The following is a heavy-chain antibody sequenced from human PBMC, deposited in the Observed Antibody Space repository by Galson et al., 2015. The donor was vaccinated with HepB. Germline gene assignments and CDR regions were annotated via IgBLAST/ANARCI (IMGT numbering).Heavy chain of an antibody. CDR1: GGTFSSYT. J-gene: IGHJ2*01. V-gene: IGHV1-69*04. CDR2: IIPILGIA. Sequence: SVKVSCKASGGTFSSYTISWVRQAPGQGLEWMGRIIPILGIANYAQKFQGRVTITADKSTSTAYMELSSLRSEDTAVYYCARESDVEMATIHYWYFDLWGRGTLVTVSS. D-gene: IGHD5-24*01. CDR3: ARESDVEMATIHYWYFDL.